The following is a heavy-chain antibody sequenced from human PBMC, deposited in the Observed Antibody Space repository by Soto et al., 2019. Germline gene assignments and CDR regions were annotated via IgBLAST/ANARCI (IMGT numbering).Heavy chain of an antibody. CDR2: ISSSSSTI. Sequence: GGSLRLSCAASGFTFSSYSMNWVRQAPGKGLEWVSYISSSSSTIYYADSVKGGFTISRDNAKNSLYLQMNSLRDEDTAVYYCARGANPFHFDSSGYYYYGMDVWGQGTTVTVSS. J-gene: IGHJ6*02. D-gene: IGHD3-22*01. CDR1: GFTFSSYS. CDR3: ARGANPFHFDSSGYYYYGMDV. V-gene: IGHV3-48*02.